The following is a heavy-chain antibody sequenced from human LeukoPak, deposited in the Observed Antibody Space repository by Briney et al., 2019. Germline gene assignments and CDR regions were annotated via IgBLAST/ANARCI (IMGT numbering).Heavy chain of an antibody. CDR2: ISYDGSNK. CDR1: GFTFSSYA. CDR3: ARGTLWFGELIDY. Sequence: GGFLRLSCAASGFTFSSYAMHWVRQAPGKGLEWVAVISYDGSNKYYADSVKGRFTISRDNSKNTLYLQMNSLRAEDTAVYYCARGTLWFGELIDYWGQGTLVTVSS. J-gene: IGHJ4*02. D-gene: IGHD3-10*01. V-gene: IGHV3-30-3*01.